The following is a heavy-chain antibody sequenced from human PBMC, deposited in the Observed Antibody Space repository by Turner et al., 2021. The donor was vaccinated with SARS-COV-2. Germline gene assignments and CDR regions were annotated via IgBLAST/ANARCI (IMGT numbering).Heavy chain of an antibody. D-gene: IGHD3-22*01. CDR3: ARAKFYYYDSSGYQYYFDY. Sequence: QVQLVQSGAEVKKPGSSVKVSCKASGCTFSSYAINWVRQAPGQGLEWMGRIIPILGIANYDQKFQGRVTITADKSTSTAYMELSSLRSEDTAVYYCARAKFYYYDSSGYQYYFDYWGQGTLVTVSS. J-gene: IGHJ4*02. CDR2: IIPILGIA. CDR1: GCTFSSYA. V-gene: IGHV1-69*04.